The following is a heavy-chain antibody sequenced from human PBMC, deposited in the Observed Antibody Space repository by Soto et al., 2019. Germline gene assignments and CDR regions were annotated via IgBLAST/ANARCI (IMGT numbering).Heavy chain of an antibody. V-gene: IGHV4-38-2*02. CDR2: IYPSVSS. CDR3: AREKVGTTFFDT. J-gene: IGHJ4*02. D-gene: IGHD2-21*02. CDR1: GFSISRGYY. Sequence: SETLSLTCSVSGFSISRGYYWSWVRQPPGKGLEWIGSIYPSVSSYHNPSLATRLGLSIDASKNQFTLNLTSVTAADTALYFCAREKVGTTFFDTWGQGIQVTVSS.